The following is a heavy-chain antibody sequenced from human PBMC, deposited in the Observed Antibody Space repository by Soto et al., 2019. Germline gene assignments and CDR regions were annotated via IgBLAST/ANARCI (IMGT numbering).Heavy chain of an antibody. V-gene: IGHV4-59*01. Sequence: PSETLSLTCTVSGGSISSYYWSWIRQPPGKGLEWIGYIYYSGSTNYNPSLKSRVTMSVDTSKNQFSLKLSSVTAADTAVYYCARARYYDFWSGYYTNYYYYYMDVWGKGTTVTV. CDR1: GGSISSYY. CDR3: ARARYYDFWSGYYTNYYYYYMDV. D-gene: IGHD3-3*01. CDR2: IYYSGST. J-gene: IGHJ6*03.